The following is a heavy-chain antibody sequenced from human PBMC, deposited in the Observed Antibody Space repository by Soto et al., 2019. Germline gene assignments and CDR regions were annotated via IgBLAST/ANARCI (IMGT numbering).Heavy chain of an antibody. CDR3: AKGNGGSSWTPLAEYFQH. CDR1: GFTFDDYA. CDR2: ISWNSGSI. D-gene: IGHD6-13*01. V-gene: IGHV3-9*01. J-gene: IGHJ1*01. Sequence: GGSLRLSCAASGFTFDDYAMHWVRQAPGKGLEWVSGISWNSGSIGYADSVKGRFTISRDNAKNSLYLQMNSLRAEDTALYYCAKGNGGSSWTPLAEYFQHWGQGTLVTVSS.